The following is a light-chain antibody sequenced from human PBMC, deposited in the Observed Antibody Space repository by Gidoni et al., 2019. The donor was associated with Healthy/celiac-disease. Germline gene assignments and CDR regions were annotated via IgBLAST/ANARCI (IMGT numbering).Light chain of an antibody. CDR1: QGISSY. CDR3: QQLSSSPLT. V-gene: IGKV1-9*01. CDR2: ATS. Sequence: DIQLTQSPSFLSASVGDRVTITCRASQGISSYLAWYQQQKPGKAPKLLIYATSTLQGGVPSRFSGSGSGTEFTLTISSLQPEDFATYSCQQLSSSPLTFGPGTKVDIK. J-gene: IGKJ3*01.